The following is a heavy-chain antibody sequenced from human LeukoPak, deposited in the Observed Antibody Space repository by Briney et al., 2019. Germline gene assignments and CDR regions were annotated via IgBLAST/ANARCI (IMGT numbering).Heavy chain of an antibody. J-gene: IGHJ6*02. CDR3: AREPTRGTAAKAYGMDV. V-gene: IGHV4-34*01. CDR1: GGSFSGYY. CDR2: IYYSGST. Sequence: SETLSLTCAVYGGSFSGYYWSWIRQPPGKGLEWIGSIYYSGSTYYNPSLKSRVTISVDTSKNQFSLKLSSVTAADTAAYYCAREPTRGTAAKAYGMDVWGQGTTVTVSS. D-gene: IGHD5-24*01.